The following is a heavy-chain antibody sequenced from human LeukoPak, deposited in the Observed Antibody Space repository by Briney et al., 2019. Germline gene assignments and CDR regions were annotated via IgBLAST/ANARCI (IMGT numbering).Heavy chain of an antibody. J-gene: IGHJ4*02. V-gene: IGHV1-46*01. D-gene: IGHD7-27*01. CDR3: ARTILTGDPHDY. CDR2: INPSGGST. CDR1: GYTFTSDY. Sequence: GASVTVSCKVSGYTFTSDYMHWVRQAPGQGLEWMGIINPSGGSTSYAQKFQGRVTMTRDTSTSTVYMELSSLRSEDTAVYYCARTILTGDPHDYWGQGTLVTVSS.